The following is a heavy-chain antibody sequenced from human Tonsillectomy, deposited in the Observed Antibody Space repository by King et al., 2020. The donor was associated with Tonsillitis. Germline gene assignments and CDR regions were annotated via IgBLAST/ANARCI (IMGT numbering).Heavy chain of an antibody. D-gene: IGHD3-10*01. J-gene: IGHJ4*02. CDR3: AREGGQQPGEFGDAFDS. CDR1: GFTFRSYS. V-gene: IGHV3-21*01. CDR2: IGTSSNSI. Sequence: QLVQSGGGLVMPGGSLRLCCTASGFTFRSYSMNWVRQAPGKGLEGVSSIGTSSNSIYYADSMKGRFTIPSDNAKKSLYLQMNILRAEDTAIYYCAREGGQQPGEFGDAFDSWGQGTLVTVSS.